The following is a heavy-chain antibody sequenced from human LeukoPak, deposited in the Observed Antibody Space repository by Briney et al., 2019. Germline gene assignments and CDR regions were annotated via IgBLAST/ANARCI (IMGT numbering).Heavy chain of an antibody. CDR1: GYIFTSYW. J-gene: IGHJ5*02. Sequence: TGESLKISCKGSGYIFTSYWIGWVRQLPGKGLEWMGIIYPGDSDTRYSPSFQGQVTISADKSISTAYLQWSSLKASDTAMYYCARCMESPAHLDPWGQGTLVTVSS. CDR3: ARCMESPAHLDP. V-gene: IGHV5-51*01. CDR2: IYPGDSDT. D-gene: IGHD2-8*01.